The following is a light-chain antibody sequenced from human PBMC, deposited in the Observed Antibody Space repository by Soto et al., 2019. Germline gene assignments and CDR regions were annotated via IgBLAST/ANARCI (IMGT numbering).Light chain of an antibody. V-gene: IGKV3D-15*01. CDR3: QQYNSYSQT. CDR2: GAS. Sequence: EIVLTQSPAILSVSPGERATLSCRASQSISRSLAWYQQKPGQAPRLLIYGASSRATGIPDRFSGSGSGTEFTLTISSLQPDDFATYYCQQYNSYSQTFGQGTKVDIK. CDR1: QSISRS. J-gene: IGKJ1*01.